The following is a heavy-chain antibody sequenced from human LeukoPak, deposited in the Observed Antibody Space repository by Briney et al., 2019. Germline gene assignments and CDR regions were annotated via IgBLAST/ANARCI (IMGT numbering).Heavy chain of an antibody. Sequence: SETLSLTCTVSGGSISSYYWSWIRQPPGKGLEWIGYIYYSGSTNYNPSLKSRVTISVDTSKNQFSLKLSSVTAADTAMYYCARRSQGGNWDYWGQGTLVAVSS. CDR1: GGSISSYY. J-gene: IGHJ4*02. V-gene: IGHV4-59*08. CDR3: ARRSQGGNWDY. D-gene: IGHD4-23*01. CDR2: IYYSGST.